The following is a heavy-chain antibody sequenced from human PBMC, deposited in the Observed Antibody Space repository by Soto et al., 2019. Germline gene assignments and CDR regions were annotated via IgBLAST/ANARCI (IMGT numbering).Heavy chain of an antibody. V-gene: IGHV3-23*01. CDR3: AKDSLYYASSPSPGD. Sequence: GGSLRLSCAASGFTFTNYAMSWVRQAPGKGLEWVSTISGSGSGAATYYPSYADSVKGRFTISRDNSKNTVSLEMNSLRAEDTAVYYCAKDSLYYASSPSPGDCGQGTLVTVSS. J-gene: IGHJ4*02. CDR2: ISGSGSGAATYYP. D-gene: IGHD3-10*01. CDR1: GFTFTNYA.